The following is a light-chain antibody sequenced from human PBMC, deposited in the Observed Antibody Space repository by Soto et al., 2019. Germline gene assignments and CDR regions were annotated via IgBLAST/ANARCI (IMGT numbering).Light chain of an antibody. J-gene: IGKJ1*01. CDR2: VAS. V-gene: IGKV1-9*01. CDR1: QDISSY. Sequence: DIQLTQSPSFLSASVGDRVTITCRASQDISSYLAWYQQKPGKAPKLLIFVASSLQSGVPSRFGGSGSGTEFTLTISSLQPEDFATYYCQHLTTYPRTFGQGTKVEIK. CDR3: QHLTTYPRT.